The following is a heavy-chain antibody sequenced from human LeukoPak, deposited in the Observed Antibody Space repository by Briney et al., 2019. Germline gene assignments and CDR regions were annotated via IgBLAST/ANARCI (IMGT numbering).Heavy chain of an antibody. CDR3: ASPGSYSPFDY. V-gene: IGHV3-23*01. CDR1: GFTFSSYA. J-gene: IGHJ4*02. CDR2: ISGSGGIA. Sequence: GGSLRLSCAASGFTFSSYAMSWVRQAPGQGLEWISAISGSGGIAYYAEYFKGRFTISRDNAKNSLYLQMNSLRAEGTAVYCCASPGSYSPFDYWGQGTLVTVSS. D-gene: IGHD1-26*01.